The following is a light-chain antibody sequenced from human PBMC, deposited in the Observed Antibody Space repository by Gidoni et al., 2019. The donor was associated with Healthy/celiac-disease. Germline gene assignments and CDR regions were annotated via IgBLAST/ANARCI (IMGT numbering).Light chain of an antibody. CDR2: DAS. V-gene: IGKV1-5*01. J-gene: IGKJ1*01. CDR3: QQYNSFWT. CDR1: QRISSW. Sequence: DIQMTQSPATLSASVGDRVTITCRASQRISSWLAWYQQKPGKAPKLLIYDASSLESGVPSRFSGSGSGTEFTLTISSLQPDDFATSYCQQYNSFWTFGQGTKVEIK.